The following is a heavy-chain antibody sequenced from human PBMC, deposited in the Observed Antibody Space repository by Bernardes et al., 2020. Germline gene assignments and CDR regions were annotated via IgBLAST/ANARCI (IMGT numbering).Heavy chain of an antibody. J-gene: IGHJ4*02. D-gene: IGHD3-9*01. CDR1: GFSLSTGGMR. CDR3: AKEDILTTYYTD. Sequence: SGPTLVKPTQTLTLTCTFSGFSLSTGGMRVSWIRQPPGKALEWLARIDWNDDKFYSTSLKTRLTISKDTSKNQVVLTMTNMDPVDTATYYCAKEDILTTYYTDWGQGTLVTVSS. CDR2: IDWNDDK. V-gene: IGHV2-70*04.